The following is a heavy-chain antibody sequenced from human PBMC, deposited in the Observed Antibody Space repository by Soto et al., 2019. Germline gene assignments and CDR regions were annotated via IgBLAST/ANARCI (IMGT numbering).Heavy chain of an antibody. V-gene: IGHV4-59*08. CDR1: GVSISSYY. CDR2: IYYSGST. CDR3: ASTTYYDYIWGSFPAGSFDY. Sequence: ASETLSLTCTVSGVSISSYYWSWIRQPPGKGLEWIAYIYYSGSTNYNPSLKSRVTISVDTSKNQFSLNLRSVTAADTAVYYCASTTYYDYIWGSFPAGSFDYWGQGTLVTVSS. D-gene: IGHD3-16*01. J-gene: IGHJ4*02.